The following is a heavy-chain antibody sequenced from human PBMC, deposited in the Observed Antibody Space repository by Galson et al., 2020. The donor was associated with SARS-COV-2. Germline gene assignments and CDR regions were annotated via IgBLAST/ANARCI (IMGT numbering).Heavy chain of an antibody. Sequence: KIGESLKISCKSSGYSFNSDWICWVRQMPGKGLEWMGIIYPGDSETRYSLSFQGQVTMSADKSINTAYLQWSSLKASDSAMYYCARVRSGNYSYDYWGQGTLVTVSS. V-gene: IGHV5-51*01. CDR3: ARVRSGNYSYDY. J-gene: IGHJ4*02. CDR2: IYPGDSET. CDR1: GYSFNSDW. D-gene: IGHD1-26*01.